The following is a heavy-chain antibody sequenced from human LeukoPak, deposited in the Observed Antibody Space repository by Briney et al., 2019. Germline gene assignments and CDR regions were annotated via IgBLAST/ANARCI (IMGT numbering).Heavy chain of an antibody. CDR1: GGSSVSRGYY. CDR3: ARNPETTVVTPYYFDY. J-gene: IGHJ4*02. Sequence: PLQILSLTCTVAGGSSVSRGYYWSLIRQHPGKGLEWIGYIYYSGSTYYNPSLKSRVTISVDTSKNQFSLKLSSVTAADTAVYYCARNPETTVVTPYYFDYWGQGTLVTVSS. V-gene: IGHV4-31*03. D-gene: IGHD4-23*01. CDR2: IYYSGST.